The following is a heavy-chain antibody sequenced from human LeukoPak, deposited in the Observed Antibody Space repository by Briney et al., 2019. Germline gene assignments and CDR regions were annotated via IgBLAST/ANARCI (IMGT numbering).Heavy chain of an antibody. CDR1: GFTLTDYY. V-gene: IGHV3-11*01. Sequence: SLRLSCAASGFTLTDYYTSWIRHAPGEGQGWVSYISRTGSTIYYTDSVKGRSPISRNNAKNSLYLQMNSLRAGDPAVNNGARDQQRVDYGDY. J-gene: IGHJ4*03. D-gene: IGHD4-17*01. CDR3: ARDQQRVDYGDY. CDR2: ISRTGSTI.